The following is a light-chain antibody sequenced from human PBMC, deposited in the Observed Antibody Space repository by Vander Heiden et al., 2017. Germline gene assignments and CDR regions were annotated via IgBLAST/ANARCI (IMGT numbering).Light chain of an antibody. CDR1: QRVSSG. Sequence: EIVLPQTPATLSLSPGESATRCCSAIQRVSSGLPWYRQKPCKAPKLLIYDASNRATGIPATFSGSGSGTDFTLTISSLEPEAFAVYYCQQRSNWPITFGQGTRLEIK. J-gene: IGKJ5*01. CDR3: QQRSNWPIT. CDR2: DAS. V-gene: IGKV3-11*01.